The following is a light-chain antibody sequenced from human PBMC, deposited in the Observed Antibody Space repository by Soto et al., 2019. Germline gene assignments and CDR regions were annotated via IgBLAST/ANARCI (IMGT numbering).Light chain of an antibody. CDR1: QSVDSN. Sequence: VVSQSRATLSVYPGERVTLSCRVSQSVDSNFAWYQQRPGQAPRLLIYGASTRATDVPARFSASGSGTDFTLTISSLQSEDFVVYYCQQYNTWPITFGQGTRLEIK. V-gene: IGKV3-15*01. CDR3: QQYNTWPIT. J-gene: IGKJ5*01. CDR2: GAS.